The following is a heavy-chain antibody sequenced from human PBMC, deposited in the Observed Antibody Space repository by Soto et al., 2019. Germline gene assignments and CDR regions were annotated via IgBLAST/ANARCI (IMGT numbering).Heavy chain of an antibody. Sequence: SETLSLTCTVAGGTISSSSYYWGWIRQPPGKGLEWIGTIYFSGSTYYNPSLKSRVTISVDTSKNQFSLKLSSVTAADTAVYYCARQIWSGYYKPDCFDYWGQGTLVTVSS. CDR1: GGTISSSSYY. CDR2: IYFSGST. D-gene: IGHD3-3*01. CDR3: ARQIWSGYYKPDCFDY. J-gene: IGHJ4*02. V-gene: IGHV4-39*01.